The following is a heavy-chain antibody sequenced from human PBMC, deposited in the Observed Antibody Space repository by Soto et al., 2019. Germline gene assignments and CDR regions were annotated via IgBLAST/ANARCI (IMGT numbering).Heavy chain of an antibody. CDR3: ARDQGYYDILTGYPMGPNWFDP. CDR2: INPSGGST. Sequence: GASVKVSCKASGYTFTSYYMHWVRQAPGQGLEWMGIINPSGGSTSYAQKFQGRVTMTRDTSTSTVYMELSSLRSEDTAVCYCARDQGYYDILTGYPMGPNWFDPWGQGTLVTVSS. J-gene: IGHJ5*02. V-gene: IGHV1-46*01. D-gene: IGHD3-9*01. CDR1: GYTFTSYY.